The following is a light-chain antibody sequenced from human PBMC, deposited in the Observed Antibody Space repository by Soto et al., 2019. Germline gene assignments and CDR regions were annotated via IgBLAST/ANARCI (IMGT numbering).Light chain of an antibody. CDR3: RSYTSASTPLV. CDR2: DVS. CDR1: GSDVGGYNY. J-gene: IGLJ2*01. Sequence: QAVVTQPASVSGSPGQSITISCTGTGSDVGGYNYVSWYQQHPGKAPKVMIYDVSNRPSGVSNRFSGSKSGNTASLTISGLQAEDEADYYCRSYTSASTPLVFGGGTKVTVL. V-gene: IGLV2-14*01.